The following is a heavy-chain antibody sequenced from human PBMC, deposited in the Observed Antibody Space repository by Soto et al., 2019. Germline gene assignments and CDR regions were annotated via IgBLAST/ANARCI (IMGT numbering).Heavy chain of an antibody. CDR1: GGSISSSSYY. Sequence: QLQLQESGPGLVKPSETLSLTCTVSGGSISSSSYYWGWIRQPPGKGLEWIGSIYYSGSTYYNPSLKSRVTLSVDTSKNQFALKLSSVTAADTAVYYCARSSGSRIPIDYWGQGTLVTVSS. V-gene: IGHV4-39*01. D-gene: IGHD3-10*01. J-gene: IGHJ4*02. CDR3: ARSSGSRIPIDY. CDR2: IYYSGST.